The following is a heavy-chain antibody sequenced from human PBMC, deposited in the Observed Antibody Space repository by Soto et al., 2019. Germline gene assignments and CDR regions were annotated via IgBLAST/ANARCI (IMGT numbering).Heavy chain of an antibody. CDR3: ARHVAVPRTRGLDY. CDR1: GGSISDNW. V-gene: IGHV4-4*02. D-gene: IGHD2-21*01. J-gene: IGHJ4*02. CDR2: IYHSGTT. Sequence: QVQLQESGPGLVKPSGTLFLTCAVSGGSISDNWWSWVRQPPGKGLEWIGEIYHSGTTYYTPSLRSRVVILVDKSASQISLTLSSVTAADTAVYYCARHVAVPRTRGLDYWGPGTLVAVSS.